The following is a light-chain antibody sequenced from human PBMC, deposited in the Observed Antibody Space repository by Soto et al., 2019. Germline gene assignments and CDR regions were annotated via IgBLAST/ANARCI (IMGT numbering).Light chain of an antibody. Sequence: HSALTQPPSASGSPGQSVAISCTGTSSDVGGYNYVSWYQQHPGKAPKLMIYEVNKRPSGVPDRFSGSKSGNTASLTVSGLHAEDEADYYCSSYAGSSNVFVTGTKLTVL. J-gene: IGLJ1*01. CDR3: SSYAGSSNV. CDR2: EVN. V-gene: IGLV2-8*01. CDR1: SSDVGGYNY.